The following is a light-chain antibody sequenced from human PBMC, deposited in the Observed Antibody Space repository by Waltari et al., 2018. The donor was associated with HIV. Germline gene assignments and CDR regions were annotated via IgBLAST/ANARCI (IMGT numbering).Light chain of an antibody. CDR3: SSFTGTTALV. Sequence: QSALPQPASVSGSPGQSITISCPGTRSHLGAYKYVSWFQQHPDKAPQLIIYEFSNRPSEISNRFSGAKSGNTASLTISELQAEDEADYYCSSFTGTTALVFGGGTKLTVL. J-gene: IGLJ3*02. CDR2: EFS. V-gene: IGLV2-14*01. CDR1: RSHLGAYKY.